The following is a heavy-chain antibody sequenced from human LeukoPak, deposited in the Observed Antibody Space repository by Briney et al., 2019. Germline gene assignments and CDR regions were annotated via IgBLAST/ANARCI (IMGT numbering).Heavy chain of an antibody. J-gene: IGHJ4*02. Sequence: PSETLSLTCSVSGDSVSTSHWSWIRQPPGKGLEWVRYIHHSGNTNYNPSLKSRVTISVDTSKNQFSLKLISVTAADTAVYYCARDRGVYDSSGSPQPFYFDCWGQGALVTVSS. D-gene: IGHD3-22*01. CDR3: ARDRGVYDSSGSPQPFYFDC. V-gene: IGHV4-59*02. CDR2: IHHSGNT. CDR1: GDSVSTSH.